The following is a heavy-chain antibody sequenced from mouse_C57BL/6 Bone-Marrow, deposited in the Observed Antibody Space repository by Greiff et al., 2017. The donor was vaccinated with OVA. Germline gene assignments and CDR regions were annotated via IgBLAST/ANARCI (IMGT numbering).Heavy chain of an antibody. CDR1: GYTFTSYW. CDR2: INPSNGGT. V-gene: IGHV1-53*01. Sequence: QVQLQQSGTELVKPGASVKLSCKASGYTFTSYWMHWVKQRPGQGLEWIGNINPSNGGTNYNEKFKSKATLTVDKSSSTAYMQLSSLTSEDSAVYYCARPRQLSQYYFDYWGQGTTLTVSS. J-gene: IGHJ2*01. D-gene: IGHD3-2*02. CDR3: ARPRQLSQYYFDY.